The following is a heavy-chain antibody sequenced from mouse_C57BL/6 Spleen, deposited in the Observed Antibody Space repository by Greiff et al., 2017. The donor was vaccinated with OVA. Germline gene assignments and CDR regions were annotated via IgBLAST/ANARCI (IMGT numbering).Heavy chain of an antibody. Sequence: EVKLMESGGGLVKPGGSLKLSCAASGFTFSSYALSWVRQTPEKRLEWVATISDGGSYTYYPDNVKGRFTISRDNAKNNLYLQMSQLKSEDTAMYYCARETGSWFAYWGQGTLVTVSA. D-gene: IGHD4-1*01. CDR1: GFTFSSYA. V-gene: IGHV5-4*01. J-gene: IGHJ3*01. CDR2: ISDGGSYT. CDR3: ARETGSWFAY.